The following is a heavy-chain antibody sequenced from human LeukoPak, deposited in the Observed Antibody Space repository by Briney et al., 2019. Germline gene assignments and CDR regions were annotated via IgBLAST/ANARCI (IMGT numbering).Heavy chain of an antibody. D-gene: IGHD4-17*01. CDR3: ARGNYGDYVY. CDR2: IYYSGST. CDR1: GGSISSYY. V-gene: IGHV4-59*01. Sequence: SETLSLTCTVSGGSISSYYWSWIRQPPGKGLEWIGYIYYSGSTNYNPSLKSRVTISVDTSKNQFSLKLSSVTAADTAVYYCARGNYGDYVYWGQGTLVTASS. J-gene: IGHJ4*02.